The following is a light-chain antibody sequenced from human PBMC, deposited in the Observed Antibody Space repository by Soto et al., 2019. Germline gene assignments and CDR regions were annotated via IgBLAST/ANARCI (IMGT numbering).Light chain of an antibody. CDR3: QQRSNWPRT. J-gene: IGKJ1*01. Sequence: EIVLTPSPATLSLSPGERATLSCRASQSVSSYLAWYQQKVGQAPRLLIYDASNRATGIPARFGGSGSGTDFALTISSLEPEDFAVYYCQQRSNWPRTFGQGTKVEFK. CDR1: QSVSSY. V-gene: IGKV3-11*01. CDR2: DAS.